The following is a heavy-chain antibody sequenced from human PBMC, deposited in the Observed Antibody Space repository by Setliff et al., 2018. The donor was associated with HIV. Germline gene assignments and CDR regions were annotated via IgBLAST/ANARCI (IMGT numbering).Heavy chain of an antibody. J-gene: IGHJ5*02. CDR1: GGSISTGGYY. CDR2: IYYTGST. V-gene: IGHV4-31*03. D-gene: IGHD7-27*01. Sequence: PSETLSLTCTVSGGSISTGGYYWSWIRQRPGKGLEWIGYIYYTGSTYYNPSLRSRLSMSIDTSKNHFSLRLTSVTAADTAVYYCARDLPELTGRSFDPWGQGIQVTVSS. CDR3: ARDLPELTGRSFDP.